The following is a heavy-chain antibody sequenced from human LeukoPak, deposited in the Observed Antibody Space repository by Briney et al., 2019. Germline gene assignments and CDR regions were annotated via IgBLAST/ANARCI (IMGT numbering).Heavy chain of an antibody. CDR3: AVTTNDGPDANWFDP. D-gene: IGHD4-17*01. CDR1: GGSFSGYY. CDR2: INHSGST. V-gene: IGHV4-34*01. Sequence: SETLSFTVAVYGGSFSGYYWSWIPQPPGKGLEWSGEINHSGSTTYNPSLNRPITISQDTSKNQFSLKLSSVTAADTAVYYCAVTTNDGPDANWFDPWGEGTLVTVSS. J-gene: IGHJ5*02.